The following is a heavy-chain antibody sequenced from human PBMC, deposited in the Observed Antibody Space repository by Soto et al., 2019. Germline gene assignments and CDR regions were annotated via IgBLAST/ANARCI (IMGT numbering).Heavy chain of an antibody. J-gene: IGHJ3*02. CDR2: ISRSRSYT. D-gene: IGHD3-16*01. V-gene: IGHV3-11*05. CDR1: GFTFSAYY. Sequence: QVQLVESGGGLVKPGGSLRLSCAASGFTFSAYYMNWILQAPGKGLEWVSYISRSRSYTNYADAVTGRFTSSRDNAKNSLYLQMNSLRAEDTAVYYCARVAYDAFAIGGQGTMVTVSS. CDR3: ARVAYDAFAI.